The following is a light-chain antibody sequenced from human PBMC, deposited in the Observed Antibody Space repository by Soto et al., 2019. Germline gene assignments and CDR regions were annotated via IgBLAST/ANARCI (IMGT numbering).Light chain of an antibody. CDR2: GAS. CDR1: QSVTSSY. J-gene: IGKJ1*01. CDR3: QQYGSSPPT. Sequence: IGLTQSPGTLSLSPGERATLSCRASQSVTSSYLAWYQQKPGQAPRLLIYGASSRATGIPDRFSSSGSGTDFTLTISRLEPEDFGVYYCQQYGSSPPTFGQGTKVDIK. V-gene: IGKV3-20*01.